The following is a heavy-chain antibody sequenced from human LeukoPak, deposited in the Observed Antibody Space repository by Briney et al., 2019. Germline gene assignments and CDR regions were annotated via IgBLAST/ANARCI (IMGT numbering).Heavy chain of an antibody. CDR2: ISYDGSNK. J-gene: IGHJ4*02. Sequence: PGGSLRLSCAASGFTFSSYGMYWVRQAPGKGLEWVAVISYDGSNKYYADSVKGRFTISRDNSKNTLYLQMNSLRAEDTAVYYCAKDLYRQLRYFDWLSDYWGQGTLVTVSS. CDR1: GFTFSSYG. CDR3: AKDLYRQLRYFDWLSDY. D-gene: IGHD3-9*01. V-gene: IGHV3-30*18.